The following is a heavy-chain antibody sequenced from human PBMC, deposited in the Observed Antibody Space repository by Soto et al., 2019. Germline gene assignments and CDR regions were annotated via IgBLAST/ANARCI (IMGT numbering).Heavy chain of an antibody. CDR1: GFSFDAYS. Sequence: EVQLVESGGVVVQPGGSLRLSCAASGFSFDAYSMHWIRQIPGKGLEWVSLITSDGGTTYYADSVKGRFAISRDNSKSSLVLHLTSLRTDATAFYYCAKDSSLRYTDYDFDDWGQGTLVNVSS. CDR3: AKDSSLRYTDYDFDD. J-gene: IGHJ1*01. V-gene: IGHV3-43*01. D-gene: IGHD5-12*01. CDR2: ITSDGGTT.